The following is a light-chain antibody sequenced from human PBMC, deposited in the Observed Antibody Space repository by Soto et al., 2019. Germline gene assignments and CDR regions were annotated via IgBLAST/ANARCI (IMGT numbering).Light chain of an antibody. V-gene: IGKV3-15*01. CDR3: PQSNNSPPWT. CDR2: GAS. Sequence: EIVMTQSPATLSVSPGERATLSCRASQGVSSNLAWYQQKPGQAPRLLIYGASTRATGIPARFSGSGSGTEFTLTISSLHSQAFADYYCPQSNNSPPWTFGQGTKLEIK. CDR1: QGVSSN. J-gene: IGKJ2*02.